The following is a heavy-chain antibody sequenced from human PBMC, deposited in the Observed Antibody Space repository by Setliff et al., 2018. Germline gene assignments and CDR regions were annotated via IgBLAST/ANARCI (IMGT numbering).Heavy chain of an antibody. J-gene: IGHJ3*02. Sequence: SETLSLTCAVYGDSFSDYYWSWIRQPPGKGLEWIEEINHRGSTNYSPSLRSRVTISVDTSKNQFSLILRSVTAADTAVYYCARGRMRGSCSGPSCTYDPFDIWGQGTPVTV. CDR2: INHRGST. CDR3: ARGRMRGSCSGPSCTYDPFDI. D-gene: IGHD2-2*01. CDR1: GDSFSDYY. V-gene: IGHV4-34*01.